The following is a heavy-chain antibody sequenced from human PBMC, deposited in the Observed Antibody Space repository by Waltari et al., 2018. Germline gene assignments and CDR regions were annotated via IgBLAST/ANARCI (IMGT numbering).Heavy chain of an antibody. V-gene: IGHV3-7*01. Sequence: EVQLVESGGGLVQPGGSLRLSCAASGFTFTTYWMKWNRQAPGKGLEWVANINPDGSKKFYVDSVKGRFTVSRDNAQNSLYLQMNNLRAEDTAVYYCTTLARGESGDYWGQGTLATVSS. CDR1: GFTFTTYW. CDR2: INPDGSKK. J-gene: IGHJ4*02. CDR3: TTLARGESGDY. D-gene: IGHD3-10*01.